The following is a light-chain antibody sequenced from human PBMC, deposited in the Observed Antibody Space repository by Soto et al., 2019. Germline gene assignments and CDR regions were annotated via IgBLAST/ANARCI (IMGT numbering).Light chain of an antibody. CDR1: SSDVGGYNY. J-gene: IGLJ2*01. Sequence: QSVLTQPASVSGSPGQSITISCTGTSSDVGGYNYVSWYQQHPGKAPKLMIYDVSNRPSGVSNRFSGSKSGNTASLTISGLQAEDEADYYCSRDVVFGGGTKLTVL. CDR2: DVS. CDR3: SRDVV. V-gene: IGLV2-14*01.